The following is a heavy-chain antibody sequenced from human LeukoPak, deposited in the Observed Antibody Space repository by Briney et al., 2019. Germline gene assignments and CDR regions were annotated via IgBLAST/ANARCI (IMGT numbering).Heavy chain of an antibody. J-gene: IGHJ4*02. V-gene: IGHV3-7*03. CDR2: IKQDGSEK. D-gene: IGHD1-14*01. Sequence: GGSLRLSCAASGFIFGNYWMSWVRQAPGKGPEWVANIKQDGSEKYYVDSVKGRFTISRDNAKNSLYLQMNSLRAEDTAVYYCARDSLTVGRFDYGGQGTLVTVSS. CDR1: GFIFGNYW. CDR3: ARDSLTVGRFDY.